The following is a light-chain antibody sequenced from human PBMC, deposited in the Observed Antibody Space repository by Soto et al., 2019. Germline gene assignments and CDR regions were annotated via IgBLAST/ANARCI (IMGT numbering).Light chain of an antibody. CDR3: SSHAGINNVV. Sequence: QSALTQPASLSGSPGQSITISCTGTSSDIGAYDYVSWYQQHPGKAPKLIIYEVTKRPSGVPDRFSGSKSGNTASLTVSGLQAEDEADYYCSSHAGINNVVFGGGTKLTVL. J-gene: IGLJ3*02. V-gene: IGLV2-8*01. CDR1: SSDIGAYDY. CDR2: EVT.